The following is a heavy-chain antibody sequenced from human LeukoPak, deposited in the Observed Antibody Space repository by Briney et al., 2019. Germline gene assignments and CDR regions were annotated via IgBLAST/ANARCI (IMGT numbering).Heavy chain of an antibody. CDR1: GGAISSSTYT. Sequence: AETLSLTCTVSGGAISSSTYTWGWIRQPPGKGLEWIGTHFSSGSTYYSGTSYYNLSLRNRVTISVDTSKNSFSLRLTSVTAADTAVYYCARLSAAVHLGAFDLWGQGTMVTVSS. CDR2: HFSSGSTYYSGTS. D-gene: IGHD3-3*01. V-gene: IGHV4-39*02. J-gene: IGHJ3*01. CDR3: ARLSAAVHLGAFDL.